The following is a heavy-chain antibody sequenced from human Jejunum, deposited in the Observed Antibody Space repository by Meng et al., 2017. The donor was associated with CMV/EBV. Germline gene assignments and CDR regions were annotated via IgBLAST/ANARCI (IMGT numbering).Heavy chain of an antibody. Sequence: KASEYTFIDYYLHWVRQAPGQGLEWMGWINPNTGDTNYAQNFQGRVTMTRDMSINTVYMALTRVRSDDTAVYYCAKDGGSYLDYYFDYWGQGTLVTVSS. CDR1: EYTFIDYY. J-gene: IGHJ4*02. D-gene: IGHD3-16*01. CDR3: AKDGGSYLDYYFDY. CDR2: INPNTGDT. V-gene: IGHV1-2*02.